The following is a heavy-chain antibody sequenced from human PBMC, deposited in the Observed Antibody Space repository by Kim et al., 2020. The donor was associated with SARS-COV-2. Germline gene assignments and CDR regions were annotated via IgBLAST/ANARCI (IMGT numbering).Heavy chain of an antibody. CDR3: VKDQWDS. J-gene: IGHJ4*02. D-gene: IGHD6-19*01. CDR2: VTNSGSNT. Sequence: GGSLRLSCTASGFTFSSYAMSWVRQAPGKGLECVSTVTNSGSNTHYADSVKGRFIISRDNSKNTLYLQMSSLRADDTAVYYCVKDQWDSWGQGTLVTVSS. V-gene: IGHV3-23*01. CDR1: GFTFSSYA.